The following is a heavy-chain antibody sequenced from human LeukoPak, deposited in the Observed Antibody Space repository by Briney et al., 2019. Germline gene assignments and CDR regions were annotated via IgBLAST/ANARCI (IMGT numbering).Heavy chain of an antibody. J-gene: IGHJ4*02. CDR2: IKSKTDGGTT. CDR1: GFTFSNAW. D-gene: IGHD1-1*01. CDR3: TTADWNLRLSIDY. V-gene: IGHV3-15*01. Sequence: PGGSLRLSCAASGFTFSNAWMSWVRQAPGKGLEWVGRIKSKTDGGTTDYAAPVKGRFTISRDDSKSTLYLQMNSLKTEDTAVYYCTTADWNLRLSIDYWGQGTLVTVSS.